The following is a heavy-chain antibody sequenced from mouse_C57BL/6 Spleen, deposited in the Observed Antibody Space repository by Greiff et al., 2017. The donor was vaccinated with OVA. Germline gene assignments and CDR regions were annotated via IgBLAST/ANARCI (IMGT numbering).Heavy chain of an antibody. CDR2: ISSGGDYI. CDR1: GFTFSSYA. D-gene: IGHD1-1*01. CDR3: TRDSSYGSSYSYAMDY. J-gene: IGHJ4*01. Sequence: EVHLVESGEGLVKPGGSLKLSCAASGFTFSSYAMSWVRQTPEKRLEWVAYISSGGDYIYYADTVKGRFTISRDNARNTLYLQMSSLKSEDTAMYYCTRDSSYGSSYSYAMDYWGQGTSVTVSS. V-gene: IGHV5-9-1*02.